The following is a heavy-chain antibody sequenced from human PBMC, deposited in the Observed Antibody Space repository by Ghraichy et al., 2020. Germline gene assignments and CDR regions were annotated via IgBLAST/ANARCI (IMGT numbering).Heavy chain of an antibody. CDR3: ARHGVGGTEFDY. Sequence: SETLSLTCTVSGGSISSYYWSWIRQPPGKGLEWIGYIYYSGSTNYNPSLKSRVTISVDTSKNQFSLKLSSVTAADTAVYYCARHGVGGTEFDYWGQGTLVTVSS. CDR1: GGSISSYY. D-gene: IGHD1-14*01. J-gene: IGHJ4*02. CDR2: IYYSGST. V-gene: IGHV4-59*08.